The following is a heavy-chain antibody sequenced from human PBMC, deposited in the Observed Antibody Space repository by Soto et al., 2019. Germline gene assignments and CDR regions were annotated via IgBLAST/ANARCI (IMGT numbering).Heavy chain of an antibody. CDR3: ARNSHPPHLILVVPAGWYFDP. V-gene: IGHV4-39*01. D-gene: IGHD2-2*01. J-gene: IGHJ2*01. Sequence: QLQLQESGPGLVKPSETLSLTCTVSGGSISSSSYYWGWIRQPPGKGLEWIGSIYYRGSTYYNPSLKSRVTISGATSKNQFSLKLSSVTAADTGVYYCARNSHPPHLILVVPAGWYFDPWGRGTLVTVSS. CDR1: GGSISSSSYY. CDR2: IYYRGST.